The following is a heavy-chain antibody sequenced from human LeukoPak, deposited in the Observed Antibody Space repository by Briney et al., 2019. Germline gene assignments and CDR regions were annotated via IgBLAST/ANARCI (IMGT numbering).Heavy chain of an antibody. J-gene: IGHJ4*01. D-gene: IGHD3-10*01. V-gene: IGHV3-21*01. Sequence: GGSLRLSCAASGFTFTSYTMHWVRLAPGKGLEWVSSISSSSTSIYYADSVKGRFTISRDNAKNSLFLQMNSLRAEDTAVYYCATGSGGRGVNFDYWGQGTLVTVSP. CDR2: ISSSSTSI. CDR1: GFTFTSYT. CDR3: ATGSGGRGVNFDY.